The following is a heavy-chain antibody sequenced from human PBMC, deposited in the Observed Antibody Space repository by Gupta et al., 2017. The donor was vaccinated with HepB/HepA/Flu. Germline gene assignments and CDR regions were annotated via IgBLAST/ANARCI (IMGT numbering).Heavy chain of an antibody. CDR1: GYTFTSYY. CDR3: ARGARYYDSSGYWLDY. CDR2: INPSGGST. Sequence: QVQLVQSGAEVKKPGASVKVSCKASGYTFTSYYMHWVRQAPGQGLEWMGIINPSGGSTSYAQKFQGRVTMTRDTSTSTVYMELSSLRSEDTAVYYCARGARYYDSSGYWLDYWGQGTLVTVSS. V-gene: IGHV1-46*01. J-gene: IGHJ4*02. D-gene: IGHD3-22*01.